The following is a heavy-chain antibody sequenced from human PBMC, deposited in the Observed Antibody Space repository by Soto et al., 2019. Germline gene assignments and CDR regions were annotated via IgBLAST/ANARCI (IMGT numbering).Heavy chain of an antibody. V-gene: IGHV2-5*02. D-gene: IGHD3-3*01. Sequence: QITLNESGPTQVKPRQTLTLTCTFSGFSLTTSGVGVGWIRQSPGKAPEWLALIYWDDDQRYSPSLKSRLTITKDTSKNQVGLTMADLDPADTATYYCAHRVLRTVFGLVTTTAIYFDFWGQGTPVAVSS. CDR1: GFSLTTSGVG. J-gene: IGHJ4*02. CDR2: IYWDDDQ. CDR3: AHRVLRTVFGLVTTTAIYFDF.